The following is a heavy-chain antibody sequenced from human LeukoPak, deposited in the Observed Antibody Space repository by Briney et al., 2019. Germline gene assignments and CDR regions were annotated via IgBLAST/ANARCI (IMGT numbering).Heavy chain of an antibody. CDR3: AGRPVYGDPKFDY. CDR2: VYYTGNT. V-gene: IGHV4-39*06. D-gene: IGHD4-17*01. CDR1: AGSINSATYL. J-gene: IGHJ4*02. Sequence: SETLSLTCTVSAGSINSATYLWAWTRQAPGKGLEWLGCVYYTGNTHNNPSRQIRVTISVDTTKNQFALKRSSVTAADTAVYCSAGRPVYGDPKFDYWGQGTLVIVSS.